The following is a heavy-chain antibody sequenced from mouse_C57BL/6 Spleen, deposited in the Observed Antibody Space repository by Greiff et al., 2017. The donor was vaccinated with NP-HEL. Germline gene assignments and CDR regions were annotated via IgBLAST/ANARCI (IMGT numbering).Heavy chain of an antibody. V-gene: IGHV1-15*01. CDR2: IDPETGGT. J-gene: IGHJ2*01. CDR3: RGHYGNSSGY. Sequence: VQLQESGAELVRPGASVTLSCKASGYTFTDYEMHWVKQTPVHGLEWIGAIDPETGGTAYNQKFKGKAILTADKSSSTAYMELRSLTSEDSAVYYCRGHYGNSSGYWGQGTTLTVSS. CDR1: GYTFTDYE. D-gene: IGHD2-1*01.